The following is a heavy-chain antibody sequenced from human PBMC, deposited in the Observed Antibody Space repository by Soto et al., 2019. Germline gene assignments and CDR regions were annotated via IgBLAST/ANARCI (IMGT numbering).Heavy chain of an antibody. D-gene: IGHD6-13*01. Sequence: GASVKVSCKDSGGTFSSYAISWVRQAPGQGLEWIGRIIPIFGTANYAQKFQGRVTITADKSTSTAYMELSSLRSEDTAVYYCVFGSQGGSSWSKRYYYYGMDVWGQGTTVTVSS. CDR2: IIPIFGTA. V-gene: IGHV1-69*06. CDR3: VFGSQGGSSWSKRYYYYGMDV. CDR1: GGTFSSYA. J-gene: IGHJ6*02.